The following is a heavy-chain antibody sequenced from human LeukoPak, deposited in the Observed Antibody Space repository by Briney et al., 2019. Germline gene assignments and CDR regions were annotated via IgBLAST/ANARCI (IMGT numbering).Heavy chain of an antibody. J-gene: IGHJ3*02. CDR3: ARRISGASYAFDI. Sequence: GGSLRLSCAASGFMVSRNYMSWVRQAPGKGLEWVSVMYTGGSTYYADSVKGRFTISRDNSKNTLNLQMTSLRAEDTALYYCARRISGASYAFDIWGQGTMVTVSS. CDR2: MYTGGST. V-gene: IGHV3-53*01. CDR1: GFMVSRNY.